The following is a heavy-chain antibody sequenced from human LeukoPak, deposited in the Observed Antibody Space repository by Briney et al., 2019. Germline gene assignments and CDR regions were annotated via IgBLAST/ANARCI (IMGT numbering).Heavy chain of an antibody. CDR2: VSGSGGST. CDR3: AKEGRGGFGELLVDY. V-gene: IGHV3-23*01. Sequence: GGSLRLSCAASGFTFSSYAMSWVRQAPGKGLEWGSAVSGSGGSTYYADSVNGRFTISRDNAKSTLYLQMYILTAEDTAVYYWAKEGRGGFGELLVDYWGQGTLVTVSS. CDR1: GFTFSSYA. J-gene: IGHJ4*02. D-gene: IGHD3-10*01.